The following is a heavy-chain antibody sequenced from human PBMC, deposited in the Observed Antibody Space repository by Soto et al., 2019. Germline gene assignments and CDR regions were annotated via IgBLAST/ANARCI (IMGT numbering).Heavy chain of an antibody. D-gene: IGHD3-3*01. V-gene: IGHV4-4*07. CDR2: VYSSGGT. Sequence: TLSLTCTVSGGSMSSYYWTRIRQPAGKVLEWIGRVYSSGGTHYNPSLKSRVTISLDTSKNQFSLRLLSVTDADTAVYYCARGQRFSDWFDPWGQGTLVNVSS. CDR1: GGSMSSYY. J-gene: IGHJ5*02. CDR3: ARGQRFSDWFDP.